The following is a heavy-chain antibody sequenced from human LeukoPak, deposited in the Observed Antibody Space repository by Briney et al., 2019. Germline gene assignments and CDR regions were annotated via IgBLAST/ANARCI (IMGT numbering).Heavy chain of an antibody. Sequence: SETLSLTCTVSGYSISSGYYWSWIRQPPGKRLEWVGESNDSGGTNYNPSLKSRVTISADKSKNQVSLKLSSVTAVDTAVYYCARRYAITPFDYWGQGTLVTVSS. D-gene: IGHD2-8*01. CDR1: GYSISSGYY. J-gene: IGHJ4*02. CDR2: SNDSGGT. V-gene: IGHV4-38-2*02. CDR3: ARRYAITPFDY.